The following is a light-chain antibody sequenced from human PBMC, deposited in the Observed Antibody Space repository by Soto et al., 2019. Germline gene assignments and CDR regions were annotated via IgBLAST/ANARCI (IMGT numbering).Light chain of an antibody. CDR2: GAS. V-gene: IGKV3-20*01. CDR1: HSVASTY. CDR3: QQYGSSPFT. Sequence: EIVLTQSPATLSLSPGEGATLSCRASHSVASTYLAWYQQKPGLAPRLIIYGASNRASGTPARFSGGGSGTDFPLAISRLEPEDFAVYYCQQYGSSPFTFGQGTKLEIK. J-gene: IGKJ2*01.